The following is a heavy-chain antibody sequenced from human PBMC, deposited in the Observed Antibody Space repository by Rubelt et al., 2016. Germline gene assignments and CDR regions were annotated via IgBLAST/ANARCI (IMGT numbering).Heavy chain of an antibody. V-gene: IGHV4-34*01. CDR1: GGSFSGYY. J-gene: IGHJ6*02. CDR2: INHSGST. D-gene: IGHD6-13*01. Sequence: QVQLQQWGAGLLKPSETLSLTCAVYGGSFSGYYWSWIRQPPGKGLEWIGEINHSGSTNYNPSLKSRVTISVDTSKNQFALKLVSVTAADTAVYDCARGRRGSSSWLGRDYYGMDVWGQGTTVTVSS. CDR3: ARGRRGSSSWLGRDYYGMDV.